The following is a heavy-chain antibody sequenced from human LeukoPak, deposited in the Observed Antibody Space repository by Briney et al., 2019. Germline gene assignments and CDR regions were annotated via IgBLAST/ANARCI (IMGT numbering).Heavy chain of an antibody. J-gene: IGHJ6*02. CDR1: GFTFSSYW. Sequence: PGGSLRLSCAASGFTFSSYWMYWVRQAPGKGLVWVSRLNGDGSSTSYADSVKGRFTISRDNAKNTLYLQMNSLRAEDTAVYYCARDSRYSMEVWGQGTTVTVSS. V-gene: IGHV3-74*01. CDR2: LNGDGSST. CDR3: ARDSRYSMEV.